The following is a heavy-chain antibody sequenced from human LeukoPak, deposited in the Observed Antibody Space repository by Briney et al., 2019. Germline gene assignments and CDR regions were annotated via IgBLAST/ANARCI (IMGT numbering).Heavy chain of an antibody. V-gene: IGHV5-51*01. Sequence: GESLKISCKGSGYSFTSYWIGWVRQMPGKGLEWMGIIYPGDSDTRYSPSFQGQVTISADKSISTAYLQWSSLKASDTAMYYCASHAVADTFNYGMDVWGQGTTVTVSS. CDR3: ASHAVADTFNYGMDV. CDR2: IYPGDSDT. J-gene: IGHJ6*02. CDR1: GYSFTSYW. D-gene: IGHD6-19*01.